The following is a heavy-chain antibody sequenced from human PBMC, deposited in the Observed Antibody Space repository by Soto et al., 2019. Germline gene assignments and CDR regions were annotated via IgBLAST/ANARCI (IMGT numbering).Heavy chain of an antibody. Sequence: QVQLQESGPGLVKPSQTLSLTCTVSGGSISSGGYYWSWIRQHPGKGLEWIGYIYYSGSTYYNPSLNSRVTISVDTSKTQVSLQLSSVTAANTAVYYCARALVVVIPFDAFDIWGQGTMVVVSS. CDR1: GGSISSGGYY. CDR3: ARALVVVIPFDAFDI. CDR2: IYYSGST. V-gene: IGHV4-31*03. D-gene: IGHD3-22*01. J-gene: IGHJ3*02.